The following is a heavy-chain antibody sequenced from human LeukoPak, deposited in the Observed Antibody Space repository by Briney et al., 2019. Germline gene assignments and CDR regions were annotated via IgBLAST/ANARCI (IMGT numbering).Heavy chain of an antibody. Sequence: GGSLRLSCAASGFTFSSYGMHWVRQAPGKELEWVAATSYDGSNKYYAESVKGRFTISRDNSKNTLYLQMNSLRAEDTAVYYCAKDAIFGVVLDYFDYWGQGTLVTVSS. D-gene: IGHD3-3*02. CDR2: TSYDGSNK. CDR1: GFTFSSYG. V-gene: IGHV3-30*18. J-gene: IGHJ4*02. CDR3: AKDAIFGVVLDYFDY.